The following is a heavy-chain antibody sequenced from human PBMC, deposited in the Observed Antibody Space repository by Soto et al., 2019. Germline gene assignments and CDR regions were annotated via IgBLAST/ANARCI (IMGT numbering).Heavy chain of an antibody. Sequence: GSLRLSCAASGFTFSIYEMNWVRQAPGKGLEWVSYISSSGSTIYYADSVKGRFTISRDNAKNSLYLQMNSLRAEDTAVYYCARDHKGGYYYYGMDVWGQGTTVTVSS. CDR3: ARDHKGGYYYYGMDV. CDR2: ISSSGSTI. CDR1: GFTFSIYE. V-gene: IGHV3-48*03. J-gene: IGHJ6*02.